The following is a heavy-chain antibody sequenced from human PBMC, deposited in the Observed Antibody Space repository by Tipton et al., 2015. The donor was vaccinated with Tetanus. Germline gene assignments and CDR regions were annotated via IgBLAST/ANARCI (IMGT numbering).Heavy chain of an antibody. Sequence: SLRLSCAASGFTFSSYAMSWVRQAPGKGLEWVALILYDGSHKDYADSVKGRFTISRDNSKNTLYLQMNSLRVEDTAVYYCARDRCCGYSFDYWGQGTLVTVSS. CDR2: ILYDGSHK. J-gene: IGHJ4*02. V-gene: IGHV3-33*08. D-gene: IGHD5-18*01. CDR3: ARDRCCGYSFDY. CDR1: GFTFSSYA.